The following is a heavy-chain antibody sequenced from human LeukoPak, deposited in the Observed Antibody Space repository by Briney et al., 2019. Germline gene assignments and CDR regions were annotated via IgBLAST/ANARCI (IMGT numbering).Heavy chain of an antibody. J-gene: IGHJ5*02. CDR2: IYYSGST. D-gene: IGHD3-22*01. V-gene: IGHV4-39*07. CDR3: AREFRYYDSSGYYGWFDP. CDR1: GGSISSSSYY. Sequence: SETLSLTCTVSGGSISSSSYYWGWIRQPPGKGLEWIGSIYYSGSTYYNPSFKSRVTISVDTSKNQFSLKLSSVTAADTAVYYCAREFRYYDSSGYYGWFDPWGQGTLVTVSS.